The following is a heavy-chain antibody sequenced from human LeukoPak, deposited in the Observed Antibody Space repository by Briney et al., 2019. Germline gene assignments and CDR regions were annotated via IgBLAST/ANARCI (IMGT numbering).Heavy chain of an antibody. V-gene: IGHV4-59*01. CDR1: GGSISSYY. CDR2: IYYSGST. J-gene: IGHJ3*02. D-gene: IGHD3-10*01. Sequence: PSETLSLTCTVSGGSISSYYWSWIRQPAGKGLEWIGYIYYSGSTNYNPSLKSRVTISVDTSKNQFSLKLSSVTAADTAVYYCAGTARFGGVFDIWGQGTMVTVSS. CDR3: AGTARFGGVFDI.